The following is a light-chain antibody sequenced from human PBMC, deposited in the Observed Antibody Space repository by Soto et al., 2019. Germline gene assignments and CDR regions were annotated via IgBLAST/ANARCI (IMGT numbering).Light chain of an antibody. CDR1: SSDVGNYNY. CDR3: CSYAGSYTWV. J-gene: IGLJ3*02. V-gene: IGLV2-11*01. CDR2: DVN. Sequence: QSVLTQPRSVSGCPGQSVTISCTGTSSDVGNYNYVSWYQQHPGKAPKVMIYDVNKWPSGVPDRFSGSKSGNTASLTISGLQAEDEADYYCCSYAGSYTWVFGGGTKLTVL.